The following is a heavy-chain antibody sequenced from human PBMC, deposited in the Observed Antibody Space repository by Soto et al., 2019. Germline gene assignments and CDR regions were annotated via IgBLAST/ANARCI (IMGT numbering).Heavy chain of an antibody. Sequence: SETLSLTCAVSSYSITSGHWWSWVRQSPGQGLEWIGEILHSGSTNYNPSLKSRVTISVDNSRNQFSLKLSSVTAADTAVYYCARSGDYCFDYWGRGTLVTVSS. V-gene: IGHV4-4*02. D-gene: IGHD1-26*01. CDR1: SYSITSGHW. CDR2: ILHSGST. CDR3: ARSGDYCFDY. J-gene: IGHJ4*02.